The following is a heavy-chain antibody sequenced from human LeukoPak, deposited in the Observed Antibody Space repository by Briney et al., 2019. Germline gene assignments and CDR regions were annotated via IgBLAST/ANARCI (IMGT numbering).Heavy chain of an antibody. CDR1: GDSLCRGGYF. CDR3: ARDQGYYDGV. J-gene: IGHJ4*02. D-gene: IGHD3-22*01. Sequence: SHPLTHICTLPGDSLCRGGYFWSWNRLPPGKRLEWIEDIYYSRSTYCNPCIKRQSTIPVATPINEPSLKLTSVSASDTAVYYCARDQGYYDGVWGQGTLVTVSS. V-gene: IGHV4-31*01. CDR2: IYYSRST.